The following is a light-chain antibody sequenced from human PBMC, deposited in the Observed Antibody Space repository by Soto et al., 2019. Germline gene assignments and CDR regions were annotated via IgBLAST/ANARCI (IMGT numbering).Light chain of an antibody. Sequence: QSALTQPPSASGSPGQSVTISCTGTSSDVGGFDFVSWYQQHPGKAPKFLIYEVTKRPSGVPDRFSGSKSGNTASLTGSGLQAEDEADYYCTSYAGLRVIFGGGTKLTVL. CDR1: SSDVGGFDF. CDR3: TSYAGLRVI. J-gene: IGLJ2*01. CDR2: EVT. V-gene: IGLV2-8*01.